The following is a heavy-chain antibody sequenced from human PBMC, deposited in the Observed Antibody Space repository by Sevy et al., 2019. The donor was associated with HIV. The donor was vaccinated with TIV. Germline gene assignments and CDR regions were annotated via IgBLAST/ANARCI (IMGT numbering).Heavy chain of an antibody. V-gene: IGHV3-23*01. D-gene: IGHD3-22*01. CDR1: GFTFSSYA. Sequence: GGSLRLSCAASGFTFSSYAMSWVRQAPGKGLEWVSAISGSGGSTYYADSVKGRFTISRDNSKNTLYLQMNSLRAEDTAAYYSAKDDSARGVSSGYYYYYGIDFWGQGTTVTVSS. J-gene: IGHJ6*02. CDR2: ISGSGGST. CDR3: AKDDSARGVSSGYYYYYGIDF.